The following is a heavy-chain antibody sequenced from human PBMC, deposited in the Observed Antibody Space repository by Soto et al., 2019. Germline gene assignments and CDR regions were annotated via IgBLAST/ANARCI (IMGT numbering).Heavy chain of an antibody. D-gene: IGHD3-22*01. CDR3: AKDSISDYYDSSGYPDY. Sequence: GGSLRLSCAASGFSFRNYAIHWVRQAPGKGLEWVAVISRDGSHKYYLDSVKGRFTISRDNSKDTVNLLMNSLRDDDSAVYYCAKDSISDYYDSSGYPDYWGQGTLVTVSS. CDR2: ISRDGSHK. J-gene: IGHJ4*02. CDR1: GFSFRNYA. V-gene: IGHV3-30*04.